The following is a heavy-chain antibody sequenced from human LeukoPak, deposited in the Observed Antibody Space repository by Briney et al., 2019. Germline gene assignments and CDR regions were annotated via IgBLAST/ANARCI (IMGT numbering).Heavy chain of an antibody. CDR3: ARDLALLWFGELSH. D-gene: IGHD3-10*01. V-gene: IGHV1-3*01. Sequence: ASVKVSCKASGYTFTSYAMHWVRQAPGQRLEWMGWINAGNGNTKYSQKFQGRVTITRDTSASTAYMELSSLRSEDTAVYYCARDLALLWFGELSHWGEGTLVTASS. CDR1: GYTFTSYA. J-gene: IGHJ4*02. CDR2: INAGNGNT.